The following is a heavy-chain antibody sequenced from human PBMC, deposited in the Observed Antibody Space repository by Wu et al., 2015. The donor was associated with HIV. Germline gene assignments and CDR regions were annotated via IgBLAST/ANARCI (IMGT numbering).Heavy chain of an antibody. CDR2: ISGFTGKT. V-gene: IGHV1-18*04. Sequence: QVELVQSGAEVMRPGASVKVSCKASGYNFNNYGIDWVRQAPGQGLEWMAWISGFTGKTTYAQKIQGRVALTTDKSTSTVYLELRNLTSDDTAVYYCARDRKWEFPDGCDVWGQGTTVTVSS. CDR3: ARDRKWEFPDGCDV. J-gene: IGHJ3*01. CDR1: GYNFNNYG. D-gene: IGHD1-26*01.